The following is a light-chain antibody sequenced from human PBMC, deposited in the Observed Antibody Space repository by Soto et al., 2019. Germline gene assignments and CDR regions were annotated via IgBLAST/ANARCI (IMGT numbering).Light chain of an antibody. Sequence: DIQMTQSPSSLSASLGDRVTVTCRPSQNITKFLNWYQEKPGKAPKVLIYVTSNLENGVPPRFSGSGSGTELTLTISSLQPEDYATYYCQQHYSAPGTFGQGNRVEV. CDR3: QQHYSAPGT. CDR2: VTS. J-gene: IGKJ1*01. CDR1: QNITKF. V-gene: IGKV1-39*01.